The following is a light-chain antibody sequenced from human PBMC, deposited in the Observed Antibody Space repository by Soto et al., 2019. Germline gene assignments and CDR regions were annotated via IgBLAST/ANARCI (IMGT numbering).Light chain of an antibody. J-gene: IGKJ1*01. CDR2: AAS. V-gene: IGKV1-27*01. Sequence: DIQMTQSPSSLSASVGDRVTITCRASQGISNYLVWYQQKPGKIPNLLIYAASTLKSGVPSRFSGSRSGTDFTLTISSLQPEDVAPYSCQKYHRDPWTFGQGTKVEIK. CDR1: QGISNY. CDR3: QKYHRDPWT.